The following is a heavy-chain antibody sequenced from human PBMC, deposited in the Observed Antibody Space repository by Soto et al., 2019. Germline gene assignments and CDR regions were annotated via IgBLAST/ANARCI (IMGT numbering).Heavy chain of an antibody. CDR2: MNPNSGNT. V-gene: IGHV1-8*01. Sequence: ASVKVSCKASGYTFTSYDINWVRQATGQGLEWMGWMNPNSGNTGYVQKFQGRVTMTRNTSISTAYMELSSLRSEDTAVYYCARYSSSSVSNWFDPWGQGTLVTVSS. CDR3: ARYSSSSVSNWFDP. J-gene: IGHJ5*02. CDR1: GYTFTSYD. D-gene: IGHD6-6*01.